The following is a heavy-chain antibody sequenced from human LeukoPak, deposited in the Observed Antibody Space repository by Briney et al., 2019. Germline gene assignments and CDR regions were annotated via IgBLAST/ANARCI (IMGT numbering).Heavy chain of an antibody. J-gene: IGHJ4*02. V-gene: IGHV1-69*04. D-gene: IGHD5-12*01. CDR3: ASDRLGYSGYPSAPFDY. CDR2: IIPILGIA. Sequence: GASVKVSCKASGGTFSSYAISWMRQAPGQGLEWMGRIIPILGIANYAQKFQGRVTITADKSTSTAYMELSSLRSEDTAVYYCASDRLGYSGYPSAPFDYWGQGTLVTVSS. CDR1: GGTFSSYA.